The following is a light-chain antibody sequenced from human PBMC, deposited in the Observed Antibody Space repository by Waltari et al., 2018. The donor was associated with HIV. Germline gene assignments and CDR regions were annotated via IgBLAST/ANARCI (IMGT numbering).Light chain of an antibody. V-gene: IGLV3-1*01. J-gene: IGLJ2*01. CDR3: QAWDSSTVV. CDR2: HDI. Sequence: SYELTQPPSVSVSPGPTASITCSGDKLGAKYACWYQQKPGQSPVLVIYHDIQRPSGIPERFSGSNSGNTATLTISGTQAMDEADYYCQAWDSSTVVFGGGTKLTVL. CDR1: KLGAKY.